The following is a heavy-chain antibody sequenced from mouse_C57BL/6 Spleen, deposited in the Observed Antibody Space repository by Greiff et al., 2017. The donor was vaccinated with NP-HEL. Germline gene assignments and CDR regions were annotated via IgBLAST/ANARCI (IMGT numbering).Heavy chain of an antibody. V-gene: IGHV5-4*01. Sequence: EVQLVESGGGLVKPGGSLKLSCAASGFTFSSYAMSWVRQTPEKRLEWVATISDGGSSPYYPDNVKGRFTISRDNAKNNLYLQMSHLKSEDTAMYYCARDYYGSSYGYAMDYWGQGTSVTVSS. CDR2: ISDGGSSP. CDR1: GFTFSSYA. D-gene: IGHD1-1*01. J-gene: IGHJ4*01. CDR3: ARDYYGSSYGYAMDY.